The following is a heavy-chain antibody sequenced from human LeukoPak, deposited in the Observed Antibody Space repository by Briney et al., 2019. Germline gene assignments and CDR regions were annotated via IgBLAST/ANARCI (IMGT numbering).Heavy chain of an antibody. CDR3: ARESSYSSGWTTTGFDY. J-gene: IGHJ4*02. V-gene: IGHV3-21*04. CDR2: ISSSSSYI. Sequence: PGGSLRLSCAASGFTFSSYSMNWVRQAPGKGLEWVSSISSSSSYIYYADSVKGRFTISRDNAKNSLYLQMNSLRSEDTAVYYCARESSYSSGWTTTGFDYWGQGTLVTVSS. D-gene: IGHD6-19*01. CDR1: GFTFSSYS.